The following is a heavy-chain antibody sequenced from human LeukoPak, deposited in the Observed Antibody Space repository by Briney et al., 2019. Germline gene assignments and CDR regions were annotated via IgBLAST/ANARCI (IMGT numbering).Heavy chain of an antibody. J-gene: IGHJ4*02. CDR3: ARAAPFPSPMRYSSGWPFDY. CDR1: RESFSVYY. V-gene: IGHV4-34*01. D-gene: IGHD6-19*01. Sequence: PSQSLCLTPAFYRESFSVYYSSWIPHPPAKGLEWVGEINHIGSTNYNPSLTSRVTISVDTSKNQFSLRLSSVTGADTAVYYCARAAPFPSPMRYSSGWPFDYWGQGNLVTVSS. CDR2: INHIGST.